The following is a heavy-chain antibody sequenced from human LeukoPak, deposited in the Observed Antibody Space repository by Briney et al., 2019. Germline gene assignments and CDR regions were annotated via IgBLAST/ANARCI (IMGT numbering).Heavy chain of an antibody. D-gene: IGHD1-1*01. V-gene: IGHV1-2*02. CDR3: ARAAGTRTNYFDY. Sequence: ASVKVSCKASGYTFTGYYMHWVRQAPGPGLELMGWINPNSGGTNYAQKFQGRVTMTRDTSISTAYMELSRLRSDDTAVYYCARAAGTRTNYFDYWGQGTLVTVSS. J-gene: IGHJ4*02. CDR1: GYTFTGYY. CDR2: INPNSGGT.